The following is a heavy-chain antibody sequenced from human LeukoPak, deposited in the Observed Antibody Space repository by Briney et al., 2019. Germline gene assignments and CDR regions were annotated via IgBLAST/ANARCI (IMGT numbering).Heavy chain of an antibody. D-gene: IGHD4-23*01. J-gene: IGHJ4*02. Sequence: PGGSLRLSCAASGFTFGNYAMSWVRQAPGKGLEWVSGISGRGGNTYYADSVKGRFTISRDNPKNTLYLQMNTLRAEDTAVYYCAKDRYYRGNSGISDYWGQGTLVTVSS. CDR3: AKDRYYRGNSGISDY. V-gene: IGHV3-23*01. CDR2: ISGRGGNT. CDR1: GFTFGNYA.